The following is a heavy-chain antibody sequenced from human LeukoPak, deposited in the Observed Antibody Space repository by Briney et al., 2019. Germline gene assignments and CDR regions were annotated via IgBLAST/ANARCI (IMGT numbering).Heavy chain of an antibody. CDR1: GFSFNFYA. V-gene: IGHV3-30-3*01. CDR2: IWYDGSNK. D-gene: IGHD2-8*01. J-gene: IGHJ6*02. Sequence: GGSLRFSCAASGFSFNFYAMSWVRQAPGKGLEWVAVIWYDGSNKYYADSVKGRFTISRDNSKNTLYLQMNSLRAEDTAVYYCARGPERTGVGTRYYYDMDVWGQGTTVTVSS. CDR3: ARGPERTGVGTRYYYDMDV.